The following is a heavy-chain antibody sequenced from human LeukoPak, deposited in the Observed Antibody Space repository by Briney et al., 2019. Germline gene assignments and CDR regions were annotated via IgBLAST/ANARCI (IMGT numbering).Heavy chain of an antibody. CDR3: AKGPYDSSGYYYPFDY. J-gene: IGHJ4*02. V-gene: IGHV3-23*01. CDR2: ISGSGGST. D-gene: IGHD3-22*01. CDR1: GFTFSSYA. Sequence: GGSLILSCAASGFTFSSYAMSWVRQAPGKGLEWVSAISGSGGSTYYADSVKGRFTISRDNSKNTLYLQMNSLRAEDTAVYYCAKGPYDSSGYYYPFDYWGQGTLVTVSS.